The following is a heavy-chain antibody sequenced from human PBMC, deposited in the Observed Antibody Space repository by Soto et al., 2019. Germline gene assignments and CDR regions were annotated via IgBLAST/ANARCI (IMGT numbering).Heavy chain of an antibody. CDR1: GGTFSSYT. Sequence: QVQLVQSGAEVKKPGSSVKVSCKASGGTFSSYTISWVRQAPGQGLEWMGRIIPILGIANYAQKFRGRVTITAAKSTSTAYLELSSLRSEDTAVYYCAREDYYDSSGYYYVTYWGQGTLVTVSS. CDR2: IIPILGIA. V-gene: IGHV1-69*08. D-gene: IGHD3-22*01. J-gene: IGHJ4*02. CDR3: AREDYYDSSGYYYVTY.